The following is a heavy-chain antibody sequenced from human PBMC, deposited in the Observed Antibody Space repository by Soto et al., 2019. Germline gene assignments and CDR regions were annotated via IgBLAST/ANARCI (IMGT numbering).Heavy chain of an antibody. J-gene: IGHJ6*02. CDR3: ARTSCVFTSGQVSACLYV. V-gene: IGHV4-34*01. Sequence: QVHLQQWGAGLLKPSETLSVTCAVSGGSFSGYYWSWIRQPPGEGLEWIGEIDDRRSTSYKPFLESLVTISITTSKIQFTLKLCAVTAADTARYYCARTSCVFTSGQVSACLYVWVQGTTLIVSS. D-gene: IGHD3-10*01. CDR1: GGSFSGYY. CDR2: IDDRRST.